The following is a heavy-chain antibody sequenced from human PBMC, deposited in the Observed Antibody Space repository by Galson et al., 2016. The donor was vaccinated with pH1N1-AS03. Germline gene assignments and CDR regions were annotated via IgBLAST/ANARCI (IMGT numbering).Heavy chain of an antibody. V-gene: IGHV3-23*01. CDR3: AREIHFSGPLDY. Sequence: LEWVSALSNSAASTYYADSVKGRFTISRDNSKNTLYLQMNSLRAEDTAIYYCAREIHFSGPLDYWGQGTLVTVSS. J-gene: IGHJ4*02. CDR2: LSNSAAST. D-gene: IGHD6-19*01.